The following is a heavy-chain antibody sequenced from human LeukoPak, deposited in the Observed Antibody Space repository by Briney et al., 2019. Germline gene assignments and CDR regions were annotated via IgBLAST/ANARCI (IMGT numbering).Heavy chain of an antibody. CDR3: ARSGNMHGDYDP. V-gene: IGHV3-7*01. CDR1: GLTFSSYW. J-gene: IGHJ5*02. D-gene: IGHD4-17*01. Sequence: GGSLRLSCAASGLTFSSYWMSRVRQAPGKGLEWVANIKQDGSEKYYVDSVKGRFTISRDNAKNSLYLQMNSLRAEDTAVHYCARSGNMHGDYDPWGQGTLVTVSS. CDR2: IKQDGSEK.